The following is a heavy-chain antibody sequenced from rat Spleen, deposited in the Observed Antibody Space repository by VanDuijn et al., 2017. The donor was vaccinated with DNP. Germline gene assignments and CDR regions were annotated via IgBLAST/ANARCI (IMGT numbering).Heavy chain of an antibody. CDR3: ARPEDG. CDR2: ISTSGGST. J-gene: IGHJ2*01. V-gene: IGHV5-7*01. CDR1: GISFSDNN. Sequence: EVQLVESGGGLVQPGRSLKLSCAASGISFSDNNMAWVRQAPKKGLEWVATISTSGGSTYYRDSVKGRFTVSRDNAKSTLYLQMDSLRSEDTATYYCARPEDGWGQGVMVTVSS.